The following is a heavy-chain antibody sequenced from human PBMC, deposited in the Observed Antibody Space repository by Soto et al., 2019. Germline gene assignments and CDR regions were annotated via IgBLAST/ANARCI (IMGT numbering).Heavy chain of an antibody. CDR3: ASGGYSYGSPLRQDYYYGMDV. CDR1: GFTFSSYA. V-gene: IGHV3-30-3*01. CDR2: ISYDGSNK. D-gene: IGHD5-18*01. J-gene: IGHJ6*02. Sequence: QVQLVESGGGVVQPGRSLRLSCAASGFTFSSYAMHWVRQAPGKGLEWGAVISYDGSNKYYADSVKGRFTISRDNSKNTLYLLMISLRAEDTAVYYCASGGYSYGSPLRQDYYYGMDVWGQGSTVTVSS.